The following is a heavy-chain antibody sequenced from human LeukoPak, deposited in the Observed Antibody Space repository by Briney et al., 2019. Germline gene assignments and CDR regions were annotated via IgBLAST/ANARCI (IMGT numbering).Heavy chain of an antibody. V-gene: IGHV3-74*01. CDR1: GFTLSANW. CDR3: ARESYYGMDV. D-gene: IGHD2-21*01. Sequence: GGSLRLSCAASGFTLSANWMNWVRQAPGKGLVWVSRINREGSSTDYADSVKGRFTIYRDNAKNTLYLQMNSLIAEDTAVYSCARESYYGMDVWGQGTTVTVSS. CDR2: INREGSST. J-gene: IGHJ6*02.